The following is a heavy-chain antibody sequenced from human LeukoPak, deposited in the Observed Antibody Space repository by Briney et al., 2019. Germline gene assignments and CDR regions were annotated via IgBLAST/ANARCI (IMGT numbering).Heavy chain of an antibody. CDR3: VKDIRSGGADV. D-gene: IGHD3-10*01. Sequence: GRSLRLSCAVSGFSFDDSAMHWVRHAPGKGLEWVSGINWNGDGTGYADSVKGRFSISRDNAKKSLVLQMNSLRAEDTALYYCVKDIRSGGADVWGQGTTVTVSS. CDR2: INWNGDGT. J-gene: IGHJ6*02. CDR1: GFSFDDSA. V-gene: IGHV3-9*01.